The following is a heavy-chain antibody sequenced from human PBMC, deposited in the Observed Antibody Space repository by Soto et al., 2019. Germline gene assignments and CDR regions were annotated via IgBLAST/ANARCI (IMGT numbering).Heavy chain of an antibody. J-gene: IGHJ4*02. CDR1: VFTFSSYA. CDR3: AINSRYCSSTSCYAE. V-gene: IGHV3-23*01. Sequence: EVQLLESGAGLVQPGGSLRLSCAASVFTFSSYAMSWVRQAPGKGLEWVSGISTSGDSTYDADSVKGRFTISRDNSKDTLYLQMNSLRAGDTALYYCAINSRYCSSTSCYAEGGQGTLVTVSS. CDR2: ISTSGDST. D-gene: IGHD2-2*01.